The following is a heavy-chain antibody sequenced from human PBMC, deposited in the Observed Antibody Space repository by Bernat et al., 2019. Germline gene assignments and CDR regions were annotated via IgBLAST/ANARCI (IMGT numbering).Heavy chain of an antibody. J-gene: IGHJ4*02. Sequence: EVQLVESGGGVVQPGGSLRLSCAASGFTFVDYAMHWVRQAPGKGLEWVSLISGDGGNTYYADSVKGRFTISRDNSKNSLYLQMNSLRTEDTALYYCASQSRDYWGQGTLVTISS. CDR2: ISGDGGNT. V-gene: IGHV3-43*02. CDR1: GFTFVDYA. D-gene: IGHD6-19*01. CDR3: ASQSRDY.